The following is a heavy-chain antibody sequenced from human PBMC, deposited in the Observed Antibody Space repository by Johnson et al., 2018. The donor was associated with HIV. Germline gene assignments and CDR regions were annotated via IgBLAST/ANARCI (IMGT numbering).Heavy chain of an antibody. CDR1: GFTFSSYA. J-gene: IGHJ3*02. V-gene: IGHV3-23*04. CDR3: ARDSTPWGGDYVGYAFDI. Sequence: VQLVESGGGLVQPGGSLRLSCAASGFTFSSYAMSWVRQAPGKGLEWVSAISGSGGSTYYADSVKGRFTISRDNAKKSLYLLMNRLRVEDTAVYYCARDSTPWGGDYVGYAFDIWGQGTMVTVSS. CDR2: ISGSGGST. D-gene: IGHD4-17*01.